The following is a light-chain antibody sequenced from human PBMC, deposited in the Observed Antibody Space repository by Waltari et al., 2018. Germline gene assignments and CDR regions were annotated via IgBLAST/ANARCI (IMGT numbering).Light chain of an antibody. Sequence: QPVLTQPPPASGSPGQRVTISCSGSGPNFGSNTLNWYQQIPGMASKLLIYTHSQRPSGVPDRFSGSKSGTSGFLAISGLQSEDEADYYCAAWDDGLNGWVFGGRTKVTVL. CDR2: THS. J-gene: IGLJ3*02. V-gene: IGLV1-44*01. CDR1: GPNFGSNT. CDR3: AAWDDGLNGWV.